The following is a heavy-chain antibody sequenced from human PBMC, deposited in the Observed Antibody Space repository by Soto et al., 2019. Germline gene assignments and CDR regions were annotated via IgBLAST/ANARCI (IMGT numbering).Heavy chain of an antibody. CDR2: IIPIFGTA. CDR1: GGTFSSYA. Sequence: QVQLVQSGAEVKKPGSSVKVSCKASGGTFSSYAISWVRQAPGQGLEWMGGIIPIFGTANYAQKFQGRVTITAXXSXSXXYMELSSLRSEDTAVYYCARDGTPLAVAGLNWFDPWGQGPLVTVSS. CDR3: ARDGTPLAVAGLNWFDP. V-gene: IGHV1-69*12. J-gene: IGHJ5*02. D-gene: IGHD6-19*01.